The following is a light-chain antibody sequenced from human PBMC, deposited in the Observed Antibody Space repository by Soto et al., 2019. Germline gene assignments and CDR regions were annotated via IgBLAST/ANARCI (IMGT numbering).Light chain of an antibody. V-gene: IGKV1-6*01. J-gene: IGKJ1*01. CDR1: QGIRND. CDR3: LQDYNYPRM. CDR2: AAS. Sequence: AIQMTQPPSSLSASVGDRVTITCRASQGIRNDLGWYQQKPGKAPNLLIYAASNLESGVPSRFSGSGSGTDFTLTISSLQPEDFATYYCLQDYNYPRMFGQGTKVEIK.